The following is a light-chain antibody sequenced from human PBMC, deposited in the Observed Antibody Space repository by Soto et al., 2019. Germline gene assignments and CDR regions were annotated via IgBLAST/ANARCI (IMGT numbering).Light chain of an antibody. CDR3: SSLATTSTRGV. CDR2: EVT. V-gene: IGLV2-14*01. CDR1: SSDVGGYNY. J-gene: IGLJ1*01. Sequence: QSALTQPASVSGSPGQSITISCTGSSSDVGGYNYVSWYHHHPGKAPKLIIFEVTNRPSGVSNRFSGSKSGNTASLTISGLQAEDEADYYCSSLATTSTRGVFGTGTKLTVL.